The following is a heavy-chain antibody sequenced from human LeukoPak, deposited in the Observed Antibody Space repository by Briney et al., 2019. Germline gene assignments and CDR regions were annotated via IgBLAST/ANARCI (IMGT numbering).Heavy chain of an antibody. Sequence: PGGSLRLSCAASGFTFSSYWMSWVRQAPGKGLEWVSAISGSGGSTYYADSVKGRFTISRDNSKNTLYLQMNSLRAEDTAVYYCARDSITMVRGVIINYYGMDVWGQGTTVTVSS. V-gene: IGHV3-23*01. D-gene: IGHD3-10*01. CDR1: GFTFSSYW. J-gene: IGHJ6*02. CDR2: ISGSGGST. CDR3: ARDSITMVRGVIINYYGMDV.